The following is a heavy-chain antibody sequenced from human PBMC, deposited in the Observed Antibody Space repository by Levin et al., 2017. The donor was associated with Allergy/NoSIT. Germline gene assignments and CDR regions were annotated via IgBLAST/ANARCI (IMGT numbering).Heavy chain of an antibody. CDR1: GFTFSSYG. V-gene: IGHV3-30*18. Sequence: GESLKISCAASGFTFSSYGMHWVRQAPGKGLEWVAVISYDGSNKYYADSVKGRFTISRDNSKNTLYLQMNSLRAEDTAVYYCAKSPTYSNYAFDIWGQGTMVTVSS. CDR3: AKSPTYSNYAFDI. D-gene: IGHD4-11*01. J-gene: IGHJ3*02. CDR2: ISYDGSNK.